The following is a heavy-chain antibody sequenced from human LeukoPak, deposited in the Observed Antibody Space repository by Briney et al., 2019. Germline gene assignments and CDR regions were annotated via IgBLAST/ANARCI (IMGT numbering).Heavy chain of an antibody. V-gene: IGHV3-23*01. CDR2: ISGSDGST. J-gene: IGHJ4*02. CDR3: AKDIAVAGTVLFDY. Sequence: GGSLRLSCAASGFTFSSYAMSWVRQAPGKGLEWVSGISGSDGSTNYADSVKGRFTISRENSKNTLYLQMNSLRAEDTAVYYCAKDIAVAGTVLFDYWGQGTLVTVSS. D-gene: IGHD6-19*01. CDR1: GFTFSSYA.